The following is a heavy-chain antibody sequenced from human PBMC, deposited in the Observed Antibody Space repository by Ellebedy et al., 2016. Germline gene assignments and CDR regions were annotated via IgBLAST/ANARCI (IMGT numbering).Heavy chain of an antibody. CDR2: ISHSSSYI. CDR1: GFTFSSYE. CDR3: ASTPNPFDS. J-gene: IGHJ4*02. Sequence: GGSLRLSXAASGFTFSSYEMSWVRQAPGKGLEWVSSISHSSSYIYYADSVKGRFTISRDNAENSLYLQMNSLRVEDTAVYYCASTPNPFDSWGQGTLVTVSS. V-gene: IGHV3-21*01.